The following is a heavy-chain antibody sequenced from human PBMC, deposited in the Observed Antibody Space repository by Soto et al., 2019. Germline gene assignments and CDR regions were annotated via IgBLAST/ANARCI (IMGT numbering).Heavy chain of an antibody. CDR1: GFTVSSNY. CDR2: IYSGGST. V-gene: IGHV3-53*01. CDR3: ARDKRIAAAGPTESDYYGMDV. Sequence: GGSLRLSCAASGFTVSSNYMSWVRQAPGKGLEWVSVIYSGGSTYYADSVKGRFTISRDNSKNTLYLQMNSLRAEDTAVYYCARDKRIAAAGPTESDYYGMDVWGQGTTVTVSS. D-gene: IGHD6-13*01. J-gene: IGHJ6*02.